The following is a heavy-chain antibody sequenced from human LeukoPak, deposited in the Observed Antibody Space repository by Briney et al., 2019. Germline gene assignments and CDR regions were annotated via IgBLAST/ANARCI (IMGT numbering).Heavy chain of an antibody. CDR1: GFPFSRYW. CDR2: IKQDGSEK. Sequence: SGGSLRLSCAASGFPFSRYWLSWVRQAPGKGLEWVANIKQDGSEKYYVDSVKGRFTISRDNAKNSLYLQMNSLRVEDTAVYYCAREWELDPWGQGTLVTVSS. V-gene: IGHV3-7*05. CDR3: AREWELDP. D-gene: IGHD1-26*01. J-gene: IGHJ5*02.